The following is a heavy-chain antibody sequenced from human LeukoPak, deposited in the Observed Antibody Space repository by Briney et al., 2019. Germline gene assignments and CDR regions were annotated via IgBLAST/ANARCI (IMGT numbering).Heavy chain of an antibody. D-gene: IGHD3-9*01. CDR3: ARHRVDYDILTGYDYPTINWFDP. CDR1: GGSISSSSYY. J-gene: IGHJ5*02. CDR2: IYYSGST. V-gene: IGHV4-39*01. Sequence: SETLSLTCTVSGGSISSSSYYWGWIRQPPGKGLEWIGSIYYSGSTYYNPSLKSRVTISVDTSKNQFSLKLSSVTAADTAVYYRARHRVDYDILTGYDYPTINWFDPWGQGTLVTVSS.